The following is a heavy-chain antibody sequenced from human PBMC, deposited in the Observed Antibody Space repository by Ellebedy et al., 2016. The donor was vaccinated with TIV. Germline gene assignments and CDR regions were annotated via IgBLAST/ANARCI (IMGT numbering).Heavy chain of an antibody. CDR2: ISSYNGNT. CDR1: GYTFTTYP. D-gene: IGHD3-10*01. CDR3: ARDSVGYYASGSYNVYPGGINPPIDY. Sequence: AASVKVSCKASGYTFTTYPITWVRQAPGQGLEWMGWISSYNGNTNYAQRFQGRVTMTADTSTTTAYMELRSLRSDDTAVYYCARDSVGYYASGSYNVYPGGINPPIDYWGQGTLVTVSS. V-gene: IGHV1-18*01. J-gene: IGHJ4*02.